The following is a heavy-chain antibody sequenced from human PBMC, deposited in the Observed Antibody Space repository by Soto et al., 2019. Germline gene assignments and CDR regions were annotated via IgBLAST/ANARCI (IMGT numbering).Heavy chain of an antibody. V-gene: IGHV3-7*01. CDR1: GFTFSSYW. CDR2: IKQDGSEK. Sequence: SLRLSCAASGFTFSSYWMSWVRQAPGKGLEWVANIKQDGSEKYYVDSVKGRFTISRDNAKNSLYLQMNSLRAEDTAVYYCARDNEVYSNYYYYYMDVWGKGTTVTVSS. CDR3: ARDNEVYSNYYYYYMDV. J-gene: IGHJ6*03. D-gene: IGHD4-4*01.